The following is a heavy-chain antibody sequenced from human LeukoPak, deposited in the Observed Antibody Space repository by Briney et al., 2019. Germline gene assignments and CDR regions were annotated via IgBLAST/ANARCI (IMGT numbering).Heavy chain of an antibody. CDR2: IFHSGST. CDR3: ARASGSYGSGSYYYYGMDV. Sequence: SETLPLTCAVSGYSIGSGYYWGWIRQPPGKGLEWIGSIFHSGSTYYNPSLKSRVNMSVDTSKNQISLKLSSVTAADTAVYYCARASGSYGSGSYYYYGMDVWGKGTTVTVSS. J-gene: IGHJ6*04. D-gene: IGHD3-10*01. CDR1: GYSIGSGYY. V-gene: IGHV4-38-2*01.